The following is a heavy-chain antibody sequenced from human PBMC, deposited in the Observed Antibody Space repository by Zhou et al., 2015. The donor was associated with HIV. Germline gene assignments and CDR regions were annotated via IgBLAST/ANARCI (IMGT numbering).Heavy chain of an antibody. CDR1: GFAFRTYA. D-gene: IGHD2-21*02. CDR3: VKDWAGPHCGGDCLIS. V-gene: IGHV3-23*01. Sequence: EVQLFGVWGEAWYSRGGSLRLSCAASGFAFRTYAMTWVRQAPGKGLEWVSSIDSSHGAFYADSVNGRFTISRDNSKNIHYLQMDNLRADDTAFYYCVKDWAGPHCGGDCLISWGQGTLVTVSS. CDR2: SIDSSHGA. J-gene: IGHJ5*02.